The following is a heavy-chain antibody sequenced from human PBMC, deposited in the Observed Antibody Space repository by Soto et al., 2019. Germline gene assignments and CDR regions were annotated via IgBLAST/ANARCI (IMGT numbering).Heavy chain of an antibody. CDR3: ARDRADSSGLTYYYYYMDV. CDR2: IYYSGST. D-gene: IGHD3-22*01. V-gene: IGHV4-31*03. Sequence: SETLSLTCTVSGGSISSGGYYWSWIRQHPGKGLEWIGYIYYSGSTYYNPSLKSRVTISVDTSKNQFSLKLSSVTAADTAVYYCARDRADSSGLTYYYYYMDVWGIGTTVTVSS. J-gene: IGHJ6*03. CDR1: GGSISSGGYY.